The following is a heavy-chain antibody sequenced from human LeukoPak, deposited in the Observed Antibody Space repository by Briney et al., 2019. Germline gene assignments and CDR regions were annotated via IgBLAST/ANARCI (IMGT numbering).Heavy chain of an antibody. J-gene: IGHJ4*02. Sequence: PSETLSLTCAVYGGSFSGYYWSYIRQSPGKGLEWIGEINHDGSTNYNPSLKSRVTMSVDTSKNQFSLKLRSVTAADTAVYYCARGRYYFEDSEAYFCWGQGTLVTVSS. V-gene: IGHV4-34*01. CDR2: INHDGST. CDR1: GGSFSGYY. D-gene: IGHD3-16*01. CDR3: ARGRYYFEDSEAYFC.